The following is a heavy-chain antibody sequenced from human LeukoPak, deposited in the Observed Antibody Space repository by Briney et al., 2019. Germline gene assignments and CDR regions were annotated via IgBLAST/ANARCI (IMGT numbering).Heavy chain of an antibody. CDR1: GYSFTSYG. J-gene: IGHJ4*02. D-gene: IGHD5-12*01. CDR2: INPNSGGT. Sequence: GASVKVSCKASGYSFTSYGLNWVRQAPGQGLEWMGWINPNSGGTNYAQKFLGRVTMTADTSTSTAYMELRSLTSDDTAVYYCARSGRGTYYYFDLWGQGTLVTVSS. V-gene: IGHV1-18*01. CDR3: ARSGRGTYYYFDL.